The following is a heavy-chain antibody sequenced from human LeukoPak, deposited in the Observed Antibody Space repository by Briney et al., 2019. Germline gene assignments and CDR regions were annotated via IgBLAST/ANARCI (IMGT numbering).Heavy chain of an antibody. CDR3: AKLISPNSSGWYGFDY. CDR1: GFTFSSYA. Sequence: GGSLRLSCAASGFTFSSYAMSWVRQAPGKGLEWVAFIRYDGSNKYYADSVKGRFTISRDNSKNTLYLQMNSLRAEDTAVYYCAKLISPNSSGWYGFDYWGQGTLVTVSS. J-gene: IGHJ4*02. CDR2: IRYDGSNK. D-gene: IGHD6-19*01. V-gene: IGHV3-30*02.